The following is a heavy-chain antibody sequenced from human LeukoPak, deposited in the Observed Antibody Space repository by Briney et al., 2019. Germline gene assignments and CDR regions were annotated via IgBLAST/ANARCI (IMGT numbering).Heavy chain of an antibody. D-gene: IGHD3-10*01. CDR2: ISGSGGST. CDR1: GFTFSSYA. CDR3: AKDHATMVRGVIRWFDP. Sequence: GGSLRLSCAASGFTFSSYAMSWVRQAPGKGLEWVSAISGSGGSTYYADSVKGRFTISRDNSKNTLYLQMNSLRAEDTAVYYCAKDHATMVRGVIRWFDPWGQGTLVTVS. J-gene: IGHJ5*02. V-gene: IGHV3-23*01.